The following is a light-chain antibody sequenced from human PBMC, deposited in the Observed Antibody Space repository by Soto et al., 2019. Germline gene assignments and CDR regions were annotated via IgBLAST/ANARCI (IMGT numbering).Light chain of an antibody. CDR2: GNS. Sequence: QSVLTQPPSVSGGPGQRVTISCTGSGSNIGAPYDVHWYQLLPGAAPKVLIHGNSNRPSGVPDRFSGSRSGTSASLAITGLQAEDEADYYCQSYDSSLSGYVFGTGTKVTVL. CDR1: GSNIGAPYD. V-gene: IGLV1-40*01. J-gene: IGLJ1*01. CDR3: QSYDSSLSGYV.